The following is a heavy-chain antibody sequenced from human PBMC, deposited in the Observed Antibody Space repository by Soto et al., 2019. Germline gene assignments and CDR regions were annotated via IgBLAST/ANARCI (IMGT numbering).Heavy chain of an antibody. J-gene: IGHJ5*02. Sequence: SETLSLTCAVYGGSFRGDYWSWIRQPPGKGLEWIGEINHSGSTNYNPSLKSRVTISVAKSTNQFSLKLRSVTAADTAVYYCARIPPEDSSSWYRWFDPWGQGTLVTVSS. V-gene: IGHV4-34*01. CDR2: INHSGST. CDR3: ARIPPEDSSSWYRWFDP. D-gene: IGHD6-13*01. CDR1: GGSFRGDY.